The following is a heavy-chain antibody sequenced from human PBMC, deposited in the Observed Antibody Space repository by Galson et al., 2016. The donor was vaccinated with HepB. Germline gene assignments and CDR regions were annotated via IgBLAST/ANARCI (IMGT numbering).Heavy chain of an antibody. D-gene: IGHD1-26*01. CDR3: ARELLEGADYYTMDH. CDR2: ILPLFGIA. Sequence: ASGGTFDNSGISWVRQAPGQGLEWMGGILPLFGIANYAQKFQGRVTITADEFTTTAYMEVSSLRSEDTAMYYCARELLEGADYYTMDHWGQGILVTVSS. CDR1: GGTFDNSG. V-gene: IGHV1-69*01. J-gene: IGHJ4*02.